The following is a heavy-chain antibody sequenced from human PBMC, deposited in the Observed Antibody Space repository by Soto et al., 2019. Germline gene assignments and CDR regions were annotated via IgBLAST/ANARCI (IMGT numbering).Heavy chain of an antibody. CDR2: ISGSGGST. V-gene: IGHV3-23*01. D-gene: IGHD3-22*01. J-gene: IGHJ4*02. CDR1: GFTFSSYA. Sequence: EVQLLESGGGLVQPGGSLRLSCAASGFTFSSYAMSWVRQAPGKGLEWVSAISGSGGSTYYADSVKGRFTISRDNSKNTLYLQMNSLRAEDTAVYYCAKDDLDANYYDSSGLDYWGQGTLVTVSS. CDR3: AKDDLDANYYDSSGLDY.